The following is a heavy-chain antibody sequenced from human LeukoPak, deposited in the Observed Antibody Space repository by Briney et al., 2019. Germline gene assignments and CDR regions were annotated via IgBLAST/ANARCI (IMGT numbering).Heavy chain of an antibody. CDR2: IYPNSGGT. CDR3: ARAENIVVVPAAIFDP. J-gene: IGHJ5*02. Sequence: GASVKVSCKASGYTFTGYYMHWVRQAPGQGLEWMGWIYPNSGGTNYAQKFQGRVTMTRDTSISTAYMELSRLRSDDTAVYYCARAENIVVVPAAIFDPWGQGTLVTVSS. D-gene: IGHD2-2*02. V-gene: IGHV1-2*02. CDR1: GYTFTGYY.